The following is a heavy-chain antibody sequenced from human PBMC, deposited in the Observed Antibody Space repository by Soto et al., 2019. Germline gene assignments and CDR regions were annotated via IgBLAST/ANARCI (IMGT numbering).Heavy chain of an antibody. CDR3: ARQSARITVAAPIVHWFDP. V-gene: IGHV5-51*01. CDR2: IYPGDSDT. J-gene: IGHJ5*02. CDR1: GYSFTSYW. Sequence: GESLKISCKGSGYSFTSYWIGWVRQMPGKGLEWMGIIYPGDSDTRYSPSFQGQVTISADKSISTAYLQWSSLKASDTAMYYWARQSARITVAAPIVHWFDPWGQGTLVTVSS. D-gene: IGHD6-19*01.